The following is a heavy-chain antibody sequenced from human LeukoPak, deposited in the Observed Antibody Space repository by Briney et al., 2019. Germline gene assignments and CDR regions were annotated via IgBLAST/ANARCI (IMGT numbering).Heavy chain of an antibody. CDR2: IYTSGST. CDR1: GGSVSSYY. V-gene: IGHV4-4*07. Sequence: SETLSLTCTVSGGSVSSYYWSWIRQPAGKGLEWIGCIYTSGSTNYNPSLKSRVTMSVDTSTNQFSLKLSSVTAADSAVYYCARDFAYYYYYMDVWGKGTTVTVSS. CDR3: ARDFAYYYYYMDV. J-gene: IGHJ6*03.